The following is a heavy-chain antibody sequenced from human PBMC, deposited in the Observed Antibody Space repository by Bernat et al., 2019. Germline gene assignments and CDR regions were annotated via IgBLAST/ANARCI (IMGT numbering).Heavy chain of an antibody. V-gene: IGHV3-23*01. J-gene: IGHJ4*02. CDR1: GFTFINYA. CDR3: AKLPHSDGSSYEDY. D-gene: IGHD5-24*01. CDR2: IRGGGGDYT. Sequence: EVQLLESGGGLVQPGGSLRLSCGASGFTFINYAMSWVRQAPGKGLEWVSTIRGGGGDYTYYADSVKGRFTISRDNSKSTLFLQMNSLRVEDTAIYYCAKLPHSDGSSYEDYWGQGTLVTVSS.